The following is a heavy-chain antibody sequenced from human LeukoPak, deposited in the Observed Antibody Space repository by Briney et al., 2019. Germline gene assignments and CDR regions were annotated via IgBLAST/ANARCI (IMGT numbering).Heavy chain of an antibody. J-gene: IGHJ4*02. CDR3: ARVKNHRGIAVAGSDY. D-gene: IGHD6-13*01. CDR1: GVTFSSYS. V-gene: IGHV3-21*01. CDR2: ISSSSSYI. Sequence: GGSPRLSCAASGVTFSSYSMNWVRQAPGKGLEWVSSISSSSSYIYYADSVKGRFTISRDNAKNSLYLQMNSLRAEDTAVYYCARVKNHRGIAVAGSDYWGQGTLVTVSS.